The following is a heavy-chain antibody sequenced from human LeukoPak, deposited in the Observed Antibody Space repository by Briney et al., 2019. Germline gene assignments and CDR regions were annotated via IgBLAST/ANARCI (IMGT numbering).Heavy chain of an antibody. J-gene: IGHJ5*02. V-gene: IGHV3-23*01. CDR3: AKGKAAGAVDWFDP. CDR2: ITGGGDI. Sequence: GGSLRLSCAASGFTFSNYVMMWVRPAPGKGLERVSSITGGGDIYYVDFVKGRFTVSRDNSKNTRYLQINSLTADDTALYYCAKGKAAGAVDWFDPWGQGTLVTVSS. CDR1: GFTFSNYV. D-gene: IGHD6-13*01.